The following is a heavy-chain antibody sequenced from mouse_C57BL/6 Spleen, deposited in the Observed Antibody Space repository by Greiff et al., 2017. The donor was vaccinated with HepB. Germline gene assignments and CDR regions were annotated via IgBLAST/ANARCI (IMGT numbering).Heavy chain of an antibody. CDR3: ARGRGGDY. Sequence: DVQLQESGPGLVKPSQSLSLTCSVTGYSITSGYYWNWIRQFPGNKLEWMGYISYDGSNNYNPSLKNRISITRDTSKNQFFLKLNSVTTEDTATYYCARGRGGDYWGQGTTLTVSS. CDR2: ISYDGSN. V-gene: IGHV3-6*01. J-gene: IGHJ2*01. CDR1: GYSITSGYY.